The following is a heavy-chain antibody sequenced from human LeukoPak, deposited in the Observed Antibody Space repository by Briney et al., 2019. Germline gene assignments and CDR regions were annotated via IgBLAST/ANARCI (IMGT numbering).Heavy chain of an antibody. CDR2: ITPIFGTA. J-gene: IGHJ4*02. CDR3: ARRTLGYSYGDY. V-gene: IGHV1-69*13. D-gene: IGHD5-18*01. CDR1: GGTFSSYA. Sequence: AASVKVSCKASGGTFSSYAISWVRQAPGQGLEWMGGITPIFGTANYAQKFQGRVTITADESTSTAYMELSSLRSEDTAVYCCARRTLGYSYGDYWGQGTLVTVSS.